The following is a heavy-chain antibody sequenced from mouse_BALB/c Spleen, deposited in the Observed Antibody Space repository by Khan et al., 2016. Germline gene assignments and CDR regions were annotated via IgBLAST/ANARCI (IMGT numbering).Heavy chain of an antibody. Sequence: QVQLKQSGAELARPGASVKLSCKASGYTFTSYWMQWVKQRPGQGLQWIGTIYPGDGDTRYTQKFKGKATLTADKSSSTAYMQLSSLASEDSAVYYGARGGYGNYGFTYWGQGTLVTVSA. CDR2: IYPGDGDT. J-gene: IGHJ3*01. V-gene: IGHV1-87*01. CDR1: GYTFTSYW. D-gene: IGHD2-1*01. CDR3: ARGGYGNYGFTY.